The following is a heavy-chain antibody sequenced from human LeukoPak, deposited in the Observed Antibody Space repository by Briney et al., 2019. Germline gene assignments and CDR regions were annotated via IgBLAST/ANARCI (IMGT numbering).Heavy chain of an antibody. CDR2: IYYSGST. J-gene: IGHJ4*02. V-gene: IGHV4-59*01. CDR1: GGSITNYY. D-gene: IGHD3-22*01. CDR3: ARVPYDIGGDYFDY. Sequence: ASETLSLTCTVSGGSITNYYWSWIRQPPGKGLEWIGYIYYSGSTNYNPSLKSRVTISVDTSKNQFSLKLSSVTAADTAVYYCARVPYDIGGDYFDYWGQGTLVTVSS.